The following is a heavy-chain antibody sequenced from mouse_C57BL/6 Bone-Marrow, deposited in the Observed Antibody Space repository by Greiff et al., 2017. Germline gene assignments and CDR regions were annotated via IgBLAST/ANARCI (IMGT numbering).Heavy chain of an antibody. J-gene: IGHJ4*01. CDR3: AREKITTVVATYYYAMDY. V-gene: IGHV1-26*01. CDR1: GYTFTDYY. Sequence: VQLQQSGPELVKPGASVKISCKASGYTFTDYYMNWVKQSHGKSLEWIGDINPNNGGTSYNQKFKGKATLTVDKSSSTAYMELRSLTSEDSAVXYCAREKITTVVATYYYAMDYWGQGTSVTVSS. CDR2: INPNNGGT. D-gene: IGHD1-1*01.